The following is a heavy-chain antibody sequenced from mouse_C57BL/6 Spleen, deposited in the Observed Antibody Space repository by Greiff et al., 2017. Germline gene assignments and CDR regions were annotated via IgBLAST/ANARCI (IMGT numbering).Heavy chain of an antibody. CDR1: GFSFTDYN. Sequence: EVQLQQSGPELVQPGASVTIPCTASGFSFTDYNMHWVQQSHGKSLEWIGDINTNNGGTIYHQNVKGKATLTVDKSSSTAYMELRSLTSEDTAVYYCARSKYGLDYWGQGTTLTVSS. V-gene: IGHV1-18*01. CDR2: INTNNGGT. CDR3: ARSKYGLDY. D-gene: IGHD2-10*02. J-gene: IGHJ2*01.